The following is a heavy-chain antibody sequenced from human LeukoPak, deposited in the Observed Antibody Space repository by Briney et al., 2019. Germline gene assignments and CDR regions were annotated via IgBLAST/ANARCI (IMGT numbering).Heavy chain of an antibody. Sequence: PQTLCLTCTVSGASISSGAYYWSGIRQHPGKGLEWIGYISYSGSTFYNPSLKSRLIISVDTSKNQFSLKLSSVTAADTAVYYCALVEKIRGAIDYWGQGTLASVSS. CDR3: ALVEKIRGAIDY. D-gene: IGHD3-10*01. CDR1: GASISSGAYY. CDR2: ISYSGST. V-gene: IGHV4-31*03. J-gene: IGHJ4*02.